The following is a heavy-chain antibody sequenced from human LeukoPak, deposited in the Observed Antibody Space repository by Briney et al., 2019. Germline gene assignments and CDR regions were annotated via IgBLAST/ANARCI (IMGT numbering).Heavy chain of an antibody. CDR2: IHPNSGDT. J-gene: IGHJ4*02. Sequence: ASVKVSCKGSGYTFTDHHVHWARQAPGQGLEWMGRIHPNSGDTDYSQKFQGRATITRDTSITTAYMELTGLKSDDTAVYYCVSHYGPGPVWGQGTLDTVS. D-gene: IGHD3-10*01. CDR1: GYTFTDHH. V-gene: IGHV1-2*06. CDR3: VSHYGPGPV.